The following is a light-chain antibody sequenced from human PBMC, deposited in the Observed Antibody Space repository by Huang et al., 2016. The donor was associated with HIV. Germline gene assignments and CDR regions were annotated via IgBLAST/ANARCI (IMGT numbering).Light chain of an antibody. CDR3: QKYNNAPT. CDR2: GAS. J-gene: IGKJ5*01. Sequence: DIQMTQSPASLSASVGDRVTITCRASQGIRNYVAWYQQKPGEVPRLLISGASTLQSGVPSRFSGSGSGTQFTLTISSLQPEDVATYYCQKYNNAPTFGQGTRLEIK. V-gene: IGKV1-27*01. CDR1: QGIRNY.